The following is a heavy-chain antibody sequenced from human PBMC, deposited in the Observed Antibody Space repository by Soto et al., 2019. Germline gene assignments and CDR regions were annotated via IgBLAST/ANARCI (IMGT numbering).Heavy chain of an antibody. D-gene: IGHD4-4*01. CDR1: GYTFTSYG. CDR3: ARDPKDSNYRYYYYGMDV. Sequence: ASVKVSCKASGYTFTSYGISWVRQAPGQGLEWMGWISAYNGNTNYAQKLQGRVTMTTDTSTSTAYMELRSLRSDDTAVYYCARDPKDSNYRYYYYGMDVWGQGTTVTVSS. CDR2: ISAYNGNT. V-gene: IGHV1-18*01. J-gene: IGHJ6*02.